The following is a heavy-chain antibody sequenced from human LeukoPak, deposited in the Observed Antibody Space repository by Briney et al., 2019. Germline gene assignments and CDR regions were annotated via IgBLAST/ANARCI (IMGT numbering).Heavy chain of an antibody. CDR1: GFSASSSY. V-gene: IGHV3-53*01. D-gene: IGHD1-26*01. J-gene: IGHJ4*02. Sequence: PGGSLRLSCSASGFSASSSYMSWVGQAAEKGVEGVSVIYSGGSTYYADSVKCRFTISRDNSKNTLYLQMNSLRAEDTAVYYCARVGERDWGRGTLVTVSS. CDR2: IYSGGST. CDR3: ARVGERD.